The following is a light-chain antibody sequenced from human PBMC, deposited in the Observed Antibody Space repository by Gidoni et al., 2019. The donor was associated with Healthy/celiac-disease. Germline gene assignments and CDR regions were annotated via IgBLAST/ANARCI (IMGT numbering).Light chain of an antibody. CDR3: SSYTSSSTQV. CDR2: EVS. V-gene: IGLV2-14*01. J-gene: IGLJ1*01. CDR1: SSDVGGYKY. Sequence: QSALTQPASVSGSPGPSITISCTGTSSDVGGYKYVSWYQQHPGKAPKLMIYEVSNRPSGVSNRFSGSKSGNTASLTISGLQAEDEADYYCSSYTSSSTQVFGTGTKVTVL.